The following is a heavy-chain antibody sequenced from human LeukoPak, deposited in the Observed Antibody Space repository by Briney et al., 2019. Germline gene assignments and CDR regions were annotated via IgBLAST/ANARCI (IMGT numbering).Heavy chain of an antibody. CDR1: GGTFSSYA. CDR3: ASTLLPAQVPAAYYYYYMDV. J-gene: IGHJ6*03. D-gene: IGHD2-2*01. V-gene: IGHV1-69*01. Sequence: GSSVKVSCKASGGTFSSYAISWVRQASGQGLEWMGGIIPILGTANYAQKFQGRVTITADESTSTAYMELSSLRSEDTAVYYCASTLLPAQVPAAYYYYYMDVWGKGTTVTVSS. CDR2: IIPILGTA.